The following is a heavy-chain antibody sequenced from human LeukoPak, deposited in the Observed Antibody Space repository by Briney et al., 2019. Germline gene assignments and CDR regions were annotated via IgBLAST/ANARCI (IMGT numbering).Heavy chain of an antibody. J-gene: IGHJ4*02. CDR3: ARQVDGSAPSDY. CDR2: IYHGDADT. Sequence: GESLKISCKGSGYSFSSYWIGWVRQMPGKGLEWMGIIYHGDADTRYSPSFQGQVTISADKSISTAYLQWSSLKASDTAIYYCARQVDGSAPSDYWGQGTLVTVSS. D-gene: IGHD3-22*01. CDR1: GYSFSSYW. V-gene: IGHV5-51*01.